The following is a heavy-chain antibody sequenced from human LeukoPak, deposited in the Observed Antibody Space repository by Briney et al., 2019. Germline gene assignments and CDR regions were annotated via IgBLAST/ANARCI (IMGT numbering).Heavy chain of an antibody. V-gene: IGHV1-8*01. J-gene: IGHJ4*02. CDR3: ARTPPKGDIDY. D-gene: IGHD2-21*02. CDR2: MSPKSGDA. Sequence: ASVKVSCETSGYTFTHYHINWVRQAPGQGLEWIGWMSPKSGDAGFAQKFQGRVTMTSDTSIGAAYMELSSLTTEDTAIYYCARTPPKGDIDYWGKGVLVTFSS. CDR1: GYTFTHYH.